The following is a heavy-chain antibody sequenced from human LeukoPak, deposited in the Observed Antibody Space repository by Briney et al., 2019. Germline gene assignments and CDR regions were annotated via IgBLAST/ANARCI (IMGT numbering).Heavy chain of an antibody. J-gene: IGHJ5*02. CDR3: ARGGGYNWFDP. CDR2: INHSGST. V-gene: IGHV4-34*01. Sequence: SETLSLTCAGYGGSFSGYYWTWIRQPPGKGLEWIGEINHSGSTNYNPSLKSRVTISVDTSKNQFSLKLSSVTAADTAVYYCARGGGYNWFDPWGQGTLVTVSS. CDR1: GGSFSGYY.